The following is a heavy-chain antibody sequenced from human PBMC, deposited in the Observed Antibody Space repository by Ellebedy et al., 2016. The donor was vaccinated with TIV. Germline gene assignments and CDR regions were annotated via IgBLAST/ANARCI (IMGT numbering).Heavy chain of an antibody. Sequence: SETLSLXCAVSGGSISSGGYSWSWIRQPPGKGLEWIGYIYHSGSTYYNLSLKSRVTISVDTSKNQFSLKLSSVTAADTAVYYCARGGYCSSTSCYTRWFDPWGQGTLVTVSS. D-gene: IGHD2-2*02. CDR3: ARGGYCSSTSCYTRWFDP. V-gene: IGHV4-30-2*05. CDR2: IYHSGST. J-gene: IGHJ5*02. CDR1: GGSISSGGYS.